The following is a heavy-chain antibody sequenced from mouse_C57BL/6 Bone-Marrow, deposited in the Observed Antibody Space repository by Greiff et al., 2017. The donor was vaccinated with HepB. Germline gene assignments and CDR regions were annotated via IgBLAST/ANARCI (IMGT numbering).Heavy chain of an antibody. D-gene: IGHD1-1*01. V-gene: IGHV1-47*01. CDR3: ARGYYGSSYGYFDV. J-gene: IGHJ1*03. Sequence: LQESGAELVKPGASVKMSCKASGYTFTTYPIEWMKQNHGKSLEWIGNFHPYNDDTKYNEKFKGKATLTVEKSSSTVYLELSRLTSDDSAVYYCARGYYGSSYGYFDVWGTGTTVTVSS. CDR1: GYTFTTYP. CDR2: FHPYNDDT.